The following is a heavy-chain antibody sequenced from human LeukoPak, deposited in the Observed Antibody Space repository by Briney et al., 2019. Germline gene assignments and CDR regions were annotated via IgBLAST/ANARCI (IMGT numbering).Heavy chain of an antibody. CDR1: GFTFSSYE. CDR2: ISSSGSTI. J-gene: IGHJ4*02. CDR3: ARGNGQWLVLVYFDY. Sequence: PGGSLRLSCAASGFTFSSYEMNWVRQAPGKGLEWVSYISSSGSTIYYADSVKGRFTISRDNAKNSLYLQMNSLRAEDTAVYYCARGNGQWLVLVYFDYWGQGTLVTVSS. D-gene: IGHD6-19*01. V-gene: IGHV3-48*03.